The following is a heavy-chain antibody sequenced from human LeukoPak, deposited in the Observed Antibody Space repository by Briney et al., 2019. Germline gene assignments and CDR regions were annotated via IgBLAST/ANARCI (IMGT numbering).Heavy chain of an antibody. V-gene: IGHV4-61*02. Sequence: PSETLSLTCTVSGGSISSGSYYWSWIRQPAGKGLEWIGRIYTSGSTNYNPSLKSRVTISVDTPKNQFSLKLSSVTAADTAVYYCVCTKGKFKSSDYWGQGTLVTVSS. D-gene: IGHD2-8*01. CDR1: GGSISSGSYY. J-gene: IGHJ4*02. CDR2: IYTSGST. CDR3: VCTKGKFKSSDY.